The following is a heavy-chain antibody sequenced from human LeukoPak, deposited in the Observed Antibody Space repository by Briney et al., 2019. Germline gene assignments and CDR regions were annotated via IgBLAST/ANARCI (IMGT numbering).Heavy chain of an antibody. V-gene: IGHV4-59*08. CDR3: ARLRDYYFDY. Sequence: SEALSLTCTVSGGSISSYYWSWIRQPPGKGLEWIGYIYYSGSTNYNPSLKSQVTISVDTSKNQFSLKLSSVTAADTAVYYCARLRDYYFDYWGQGTLVTVSS. D-gene: IGHD3/OR15-3a*01. CDR1: GGSISSYY. J-gene: IGHJ4*02. CDR2: IYYSGST.